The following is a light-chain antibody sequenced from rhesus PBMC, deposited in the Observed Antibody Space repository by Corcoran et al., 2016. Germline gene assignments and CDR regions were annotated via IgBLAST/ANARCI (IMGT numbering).Light chain of an antibody. Sequence: DIQMTQSPSSLSASVGDTVTITCRASQSISSWLDWYQQKPGKAPKLLIYKASSLQSGVPSRFSGSGSGTDFTLTISSLQPEDFATYYCLQYGSSAYSFGQGTKVAIK. CDR1: QSISSW. CDR3: LQYGSSAYS. V-gene: IGKV1-22*01. J-gene: IGKJ2*01. CDR2: KAS.